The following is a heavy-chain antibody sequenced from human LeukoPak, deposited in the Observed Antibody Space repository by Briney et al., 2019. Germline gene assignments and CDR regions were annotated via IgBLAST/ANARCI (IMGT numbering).Heavy chain of an antibody. CDR3: ARDKGVAVAGTFGPFDY. CDR1: GFTFSNYG. Sequence: GGSLRLSCAASGFTFSNYGMHWVRQAPGQRLEWMGWINAGNGNTKYSQEFQGRVTITRDTSASTAYMELSSLRSEDMAVYYCARDKGVAVAGTFGPFDYWGQGTLVTVSS. V-gene: IGHV1-3*03. CDR2: INAGNGNT. J-gene: IGHJ4*02. D-gene: IGHD6-19*01.